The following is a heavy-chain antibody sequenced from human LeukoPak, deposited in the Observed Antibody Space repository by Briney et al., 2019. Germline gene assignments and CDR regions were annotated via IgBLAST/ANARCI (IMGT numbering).Heavy chain of an antibody. Sequence: PGGSLRLSCGASGFSFTTYWMGWVRQAPGKGLEWVSAISGSGGSTYYADSVKGRFTISRDNSKNTLYLQMNSLRAEDTAVYYCAKGLYCSSTSCSDAFDIWGQGTMVTVSS. D-gene: IGHD2-2*01. CDR3: AKGLYCSSTSCSDAFDI. J-gene: IGHJ3*02. V-gene: IGHV3-23*01. CDR2: ISGSGGST. CDR1: GFSFTTYW.